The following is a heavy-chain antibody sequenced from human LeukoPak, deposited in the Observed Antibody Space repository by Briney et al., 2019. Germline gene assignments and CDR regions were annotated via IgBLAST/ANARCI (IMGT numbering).Heavy chain of an antibody. Sequence: GGSLRLSCAASGFTFSSYSMNWIRQAPGKGLEWVSSISSSSSYIYYADSVKGRFTISRDNAKNSLYLQMNSLRAEDTAVYYCARVALIAARDYWGQGTLVTVSS. CDR2: ISSSSSYI. D-gene: IGHD6-6*01. V-gene: IGHV3-21*01. J-gene: IGHJ4*02. CDR3: ARVALIAARDY. CDR1: GFTFSSYS.